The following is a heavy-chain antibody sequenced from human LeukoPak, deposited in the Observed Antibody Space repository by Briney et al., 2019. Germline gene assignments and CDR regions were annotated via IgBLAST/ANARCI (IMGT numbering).Heavy chain of an antibody. Sequence: SETLSLTCTVTGVSISSTSYYWGWIRQPPGKGLEWIASIYCSGSTYYNPSLKSRVTISVDTSKNQFSLKLSSVTAADTAVYYCARGNYDYVWGGIDYWGQGTLVTVSS. V-gene: IGHV4-39*01. D-gene: IGHD3-16*01. CDR3: ARGNYDYVWGGIDY. J-gene: IGHJ4*02. CDR1: GVSISSTSYY. CDR2: IYCSGST.